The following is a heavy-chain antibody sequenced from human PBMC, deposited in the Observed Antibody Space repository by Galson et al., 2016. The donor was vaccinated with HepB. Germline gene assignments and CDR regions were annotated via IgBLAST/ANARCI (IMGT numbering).Heavy chain of an antibody. V-gene: IGHV3-43*01. CDR1: GFTFDEFT. CDR3: AKDELRHCASTSCYAIEK. J-gene: IGHJ4*02. D-gene: IGHD2-2*01. Sequence: SLRLSCAGSGFTFDEFTMHWVRQLPGKGLEWVSLITWGSGHSYYADSVKGRFTTSRDNNKNSLYLQMNNLRTEDTALYYCAKDELRHCASTSCYAIEKWGQGTLVTVSS. CDR2: ITWGSGHS.